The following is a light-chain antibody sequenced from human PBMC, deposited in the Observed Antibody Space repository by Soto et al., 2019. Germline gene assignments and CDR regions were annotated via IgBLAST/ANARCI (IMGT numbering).Light chain of an antibody. J-gene: IGKJ1*01. V-gene: IGKV1-39*01. CDR2: AAS. CDR1: QSISSY. CDR3: QKSYSTPWT. Sequence: DIQITHSPSSLSASVGDRVTITFRASQSISSYLNWYQQKPGKAPKLLIYAASSLQSGVPSRFSGSGSGTDFTLTISSLQPEDFATYYCQKSYSTPWTCGQGNKGAIK.